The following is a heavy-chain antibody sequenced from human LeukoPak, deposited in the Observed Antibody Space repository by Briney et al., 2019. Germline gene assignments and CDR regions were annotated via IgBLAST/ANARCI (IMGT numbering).Heavy chain of an antibody. CDR2: ICEDGGTT. V-gene: IGHV3-43*02. J-gene: IGHJ6*02. CDR3: AKDGGMKDTAMLMPRIYGMDV. D-gene: IGHD5-18*01. Sequence: GGTLSLSCAASGFTFDDYAMSWIRQAPGKGLEWVSPICEDGGTTYYADSVKGRFTNYRDNSENSLYQQMNSLRTEDTALYDCAKDGGMKDTAMLMPRIYGMDVWGQGTTVTVSS. CDR1: GFTFDDYA.